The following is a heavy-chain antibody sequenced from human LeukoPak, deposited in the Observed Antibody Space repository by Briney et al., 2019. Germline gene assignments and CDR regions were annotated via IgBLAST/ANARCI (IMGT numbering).Heavy chain of an antibody. CDR1: GFTFSSYA. D-gene: IGHD5-12*01. Sequence: GGSLRLSCAASGFTFSSYAMHWVRQAPGMGLEWVAVISYDGSTKHYVDSVKGRFTISRDNSKNTLYLQMNSLRADDTAVYYCARNSGYGDLDYWGQGTLVTVSS. CDR2: ISYDGSTK. J-gene: IGHJ4*02. CDR3: ARNSGYGDLDY. V-gene: IGHV3-30-3*01.